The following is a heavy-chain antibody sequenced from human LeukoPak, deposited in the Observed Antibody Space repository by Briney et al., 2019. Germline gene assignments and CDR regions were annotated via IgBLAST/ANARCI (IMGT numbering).Heavy chain of an antibody. D-gene: IGHD3-10*01. CDR2: INPNSGGT. V-gene: IGHV1-2*02. CDR3: ARSLLWFGEPYYFDY. Sequence: ASVKVSCKASGYTFTGYYMHWVRQAPGQGLEWMGWINPNSGGTNYAQKFQGRVTMTRDTSISTAYMELSRLRSDDTAVYYCARSLLWFGEPYYFDYWGQGTLVTVSS. CDR1: GYTFTGYY. J-gene: IGHJ4*02.